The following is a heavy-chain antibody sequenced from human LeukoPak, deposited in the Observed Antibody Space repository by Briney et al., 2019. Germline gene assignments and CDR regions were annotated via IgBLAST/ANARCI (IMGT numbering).Heavy chain of an antibody. V-gene: IGHV4-34*01. Sequence: SETLSLTCAVYGASFRGYYWSWIRQSPGQGLEWIGEINHSGSSNYNPSLKSRVTILVDSSKNQFSLMVTSVTAADTAVYYCARGSCRGATDYWGQGTLVTVSS. D-gene: IGHD2-15*01. CDR2: INHSGSS. J-gene: IGHJ4*02. CDR1: GASFRGYY. CDR3: ARGSCRGATDY.